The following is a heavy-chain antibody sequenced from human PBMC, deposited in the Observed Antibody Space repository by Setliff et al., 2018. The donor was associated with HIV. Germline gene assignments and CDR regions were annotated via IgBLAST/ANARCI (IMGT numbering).Heavy chain of an antibody. Sequence: PSETLSLTCIVSGASISSDTWSWIRQPPGKGLQWIGFIYNSEMINYNPSLKSRVSMSLDTSKNQFFLKLTSVTAADTAIYYCARDPSQYLDFLFDPQPFNVWGHGTMVTVSS. D-gene: IGHD3-9*01. CDR2: IYNSEMI. CDR3: ARDPSQYLDFLFDPQPFNV. J-gene: IGHJ3*01. CDR1: GASISSDT. V-gene: IGHV4-59*01.